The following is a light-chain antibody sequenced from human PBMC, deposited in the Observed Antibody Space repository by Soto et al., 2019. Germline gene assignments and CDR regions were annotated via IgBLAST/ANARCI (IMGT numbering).Light chain of an antibody. CDR1: SSDVGGYNY. Sequence: QSALTQPPSASGSPGQSVTISCTGTSSDVGGYNYVSWYQQHPGKARKLLIYEVSKRPSGVPDRVSGSKSGKTASLTVSGLQVEEEADYYCSSFEASNNLLFGGGTKVTVL. J-gene: IGLJ2*01. CDR2: EVS. CDR3: SSFEASNNLL. V-gene: IGLV2-8*01.